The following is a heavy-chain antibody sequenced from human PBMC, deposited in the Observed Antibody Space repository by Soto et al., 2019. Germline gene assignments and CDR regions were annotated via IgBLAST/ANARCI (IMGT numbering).Heavy chain of an antibody. Sequence: SETLSLTCAVYGGSFSGYYWSWIRQPPGKGLEWIGEINHSGSTNYNPSLKSRVTISVDTSKNQFSLKLSSVTAADTAVYYCARVFYGDYDYYYYYMDVWGKGTTVTVSS. CDR2: INHSGST. J-gene: IGHJ6*03. V-gene: IGHV4-34*01. CDR1: GGSFSGYY. D-gene: IGHD4-17*01. CDR3: ARVFYGDYDYYYYYMDV.